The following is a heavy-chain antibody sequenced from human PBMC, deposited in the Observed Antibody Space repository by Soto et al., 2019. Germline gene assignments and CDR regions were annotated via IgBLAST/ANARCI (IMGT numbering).Heavy chain of an antibody. Sequence: ASVKVSCKASGYTFTSYYMHWVRQAPGQGLEWMGIINPSGGSTSYAQKFQGRVTMTRDTSTSTVYMELSSPRSEDTAVYYCASGAERLFCVPAMVLCWPPGRDYYGMDVWGQGTTVTVSS. CDR2: INPSGGST. CDR3: ASGAERLFCVPAMVLCWPPGRDYYGMDV. D-gene: IGHD5-18*01. V-gene: IGHV1-46*01. CDR1: GYTFTSYY. J-gene: IGHJ6*02.